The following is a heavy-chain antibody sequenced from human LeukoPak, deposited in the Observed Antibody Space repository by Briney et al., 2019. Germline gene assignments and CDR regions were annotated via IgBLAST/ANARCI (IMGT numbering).Heavy chain of an antibody. D-gene: IGHD1-14*01. CDR3: AKDREPTGDPAVFDY. Sequence: PGGPLRLSCAASGFTFDDYAMHWVRQAPGKSLEWVSLITSDGSKTYFIDSVRGLFTISRDNSKNSLYLQMNSLRVEDTALYYCAKDREPTGDPAVFDYWGQGTQVTVSS. CDR1: GFTFDDYA. V-gene: IGHV3-43D*03. CDR2: ITSDGSKT. J-gene: IGHJ4*02.